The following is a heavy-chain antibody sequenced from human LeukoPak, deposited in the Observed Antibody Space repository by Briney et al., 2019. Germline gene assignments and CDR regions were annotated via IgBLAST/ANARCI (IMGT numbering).Heavy chain of an antibody. CDR1: GGSISSYY. CDR2: IYYGGST. Sequence: PSETLSLTCTVSGGSISSYYWSWIRQPPGKGLEWIGYIYYGGSTNYNPSLKSRVTISVDTSKSQFSLKLSSVTAADTAVYYCARHQVTGDWDYWGQGTLVTVSS. CDR3: ARHQVTGDWDY. D-gene: IGHD7-27*01. V-gene: IGHV4-59*08. J-gene: IGHJ4*02.